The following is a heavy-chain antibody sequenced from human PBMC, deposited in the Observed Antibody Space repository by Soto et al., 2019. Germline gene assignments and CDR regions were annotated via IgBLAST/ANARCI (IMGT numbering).Heavy chain of an antibody. Sequence: QVQLVQSGAEVKKPGSSVKVSCKASGGTFSSYTISWVRQAPGQGLEWMGRIIPILGIANYAQKFQGRVTSTAAKSTRAAYMELSSLRSEYPAVYYCARSTTGTTGDPFDYWGQGTLVTVSS. D-gene: IGHD1-7*01. CDR2: IIPILGIA. V-gene: IGHV1-69*02. CDR1: GGTFSSYT. J-gene: IGHJ4*02. CDR3: ARSTTGTTGDPFDY.